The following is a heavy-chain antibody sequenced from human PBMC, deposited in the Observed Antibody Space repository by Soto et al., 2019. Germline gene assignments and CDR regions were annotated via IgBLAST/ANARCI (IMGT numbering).Heavy chain of an antibody. J-gene: IGHJ5*02. CDR3: ARGVGGISSAMPNWFDP. Sequence: SETLSLTCTVSGGSISAYYWSWIRLPPGKGLEWIGYSYYSGSTNYNPPLKSRVTISADTSKNQFSLKLSSVTAADTAVYYCARGVGGISSAMPNWFDPWGQGTLVTVSS. V-gene: IGHV4-59*01. CDR1: GGSISAYY. D-gene: IGHD3-16*01. CDR2: SYYSGST.